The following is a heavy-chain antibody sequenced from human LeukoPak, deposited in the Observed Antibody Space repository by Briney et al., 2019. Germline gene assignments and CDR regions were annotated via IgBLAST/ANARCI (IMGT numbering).Heavy chain of an antibody. CDR2: ISSTSSHT. CDR3: ARGSARWFDP. Sequence: KTGGSLRLSCAASGFTFSDSYMSWIRQAAGKGLEGVSYISSTSSHTNYADSVKGRFTISRDNAKKSLYLQMNSLRAEDTAVYYCARGSARWFDPWGQGTLVTVSS. J-gene: IGHJ5*02. V-gene: IGHV3-11*05. CDR1: GFTFSDSY.